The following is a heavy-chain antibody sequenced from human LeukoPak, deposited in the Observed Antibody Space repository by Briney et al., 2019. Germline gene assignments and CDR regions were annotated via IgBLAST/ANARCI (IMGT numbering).Heavy chain of an antibody. CDR3: AGQGGVGAFYYFDY. J-gene: IGHJ4*02. CDR1: GYTFTGYY. CDR2: INPNSGGT. D-gene: IGHD1-26*01. V-gene: IGHV1-2*04. Sequence: GASVKVSCKASGYTFTGYYMHWVRQAPGQGLEGMGWINPNSGGTNYAQKFQGWVTMTRDTSISTAYLQWSSLKASDTAMYYCAGQGGVGAFYYFDYWGQGTLVTVSS.